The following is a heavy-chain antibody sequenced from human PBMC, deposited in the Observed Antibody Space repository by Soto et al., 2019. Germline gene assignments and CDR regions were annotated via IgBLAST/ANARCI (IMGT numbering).Heavy chain of an antibody. CDR1: VGSISIGDYC. Sequence: PSETLSLTCIVSVGSISIGDYCWSWMRPPPGKGLEWIGYIYYSGITYYNPSLKSRVTISVDTSKNQFSLKLSSVTAADTAVYYCSGETHDGYNSAPFDYWGQGTLVTVSS. V-gene: IGHV4-30-4*08. CDR3: SGETHDGYNSAPFDY. D-gene: IGHD5-12*01. J-gene: IGHJ4*02. CDR2: IYYSGIT.